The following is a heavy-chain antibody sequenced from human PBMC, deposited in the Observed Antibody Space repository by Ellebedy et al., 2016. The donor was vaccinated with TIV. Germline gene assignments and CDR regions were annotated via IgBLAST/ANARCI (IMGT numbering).Heavy chain of an antibody. D-gene: IGHD1-26*01. J-gene: IGHJ3*02. V-gene: IGHV4-31*03. CDR1: AAPISSGVYY. CDR2: IYYSGST. CDR3: ARDLSGSYYAFDI. Sequence: SETLSLTXTVSAAPISSGVYYCSWICQHPGKGLEWIGYIYYSGSTYYNPSLKSRVTISVDTSKNQFSLKLSSVTAAEKAVYYCARDLSGSYYAFDIWGQGTMVTVSS.